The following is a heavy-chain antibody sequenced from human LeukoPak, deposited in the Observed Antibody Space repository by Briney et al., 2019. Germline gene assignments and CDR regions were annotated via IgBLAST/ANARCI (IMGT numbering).Heavy chain of an antibody. V-gene: IGHV3-7*01. CDR3: AKVAKYYYGSETYYFFEQ. CDR2: INQDGTEK. Sequence: PGESLRLSCAASVFTFTTYWITSVRQAPGKGVGWVANINQDGTEKYYVDSVKGRFTISRDNAKNSLYLQMNSLRVEDTAVYYCAKVAKYYYGSETYYFFEQWGQGSPVTASS. CDR1: VFTFTTYW. D-gene: IGHD3-10*01. J-gene: IGHJ4*02.